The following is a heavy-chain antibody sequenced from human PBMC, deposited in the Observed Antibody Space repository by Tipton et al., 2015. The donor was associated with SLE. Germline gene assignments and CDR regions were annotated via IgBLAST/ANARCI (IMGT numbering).Heavy chain of an antibody. D-gene: IGHD3-10*01. CDR3: ARDRRGWYFDL. J-gene: IGHJ2*01. V-gene: IGHV4-59*12. CDR1: GGPITSYH. CDR2: ISYDGRT. Sequence: TLSLTCTVSGGPITSYHWSWIRQHPGKGLEWIGFISYDGRTKYNPSLKSRVTISLDTSKTQFFLRLSSVTAADTAVYYCARDRRGWYFDLWGRGTLVTVSS.